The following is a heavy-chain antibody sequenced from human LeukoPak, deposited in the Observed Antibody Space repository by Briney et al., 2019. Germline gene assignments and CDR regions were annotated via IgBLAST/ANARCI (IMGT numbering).Heavy chain of an antibody. D-gene: IGHD4-17*01. CDR3: ARGIGSTVFFDH. CDR2: MYSGGNT. Sequence: PGGSLRLSCAASGITVSSSYMSWVRQAPGKGLEWVSVMYSGGNTYYADSVKGRFTISRDKSKNTLYLQMNSLRAEDTAVYYCARGIGSTVFFDHWGQGTLVTVSS. CDR1: GITVSSSY. V-gene: IGHV3-53*01. J-gene: IGHJ4*02.